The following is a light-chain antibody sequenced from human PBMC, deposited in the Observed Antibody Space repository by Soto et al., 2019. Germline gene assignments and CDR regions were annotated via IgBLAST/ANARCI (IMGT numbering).Light chain of an antibody. Sequence: EIVLTQSPATLSLSPGERANLSCRDSQSVSSYLAWYQRKPGQAPRLLIYDASIRATGIPARFSGSGSGTDFTLTISSLEPEDFAVYYCQQRSNWPSFTFGPGTKVDIK. CDR2: DAS. J-gene: IGKJ3*01. V-gene: IGKV3-11*01. CDR1: QSVSSY. CDR3: QQRSNWPSFT.